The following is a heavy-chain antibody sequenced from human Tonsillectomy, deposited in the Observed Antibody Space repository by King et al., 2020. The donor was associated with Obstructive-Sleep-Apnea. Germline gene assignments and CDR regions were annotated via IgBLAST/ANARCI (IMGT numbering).Heavy chain of an antibody. D-gene: IGHD1/OR15-1a*01. Sequence: VQLVESGGGVVQPGKSLTLSCAASGFNLSNYVVHWVRQAPGKGLEAVAVTSFDAGKANDADSVQRRFRISRDNSKNTFYLHMNNLRVEDTALYYCARDMVEHTTLAAWDYDLWGRGTLVIVSS. J-gene: IGHJ2*01. CDR2: TSFDAGKA. V-gene: IGHV3-30*04. CDR3: ARDMVEHTTLAAWDYDL. CDR1: GFNLSNYV.